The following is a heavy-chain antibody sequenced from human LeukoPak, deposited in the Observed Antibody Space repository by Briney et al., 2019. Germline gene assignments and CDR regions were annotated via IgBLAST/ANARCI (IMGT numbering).Heavy chain of an antibody. D-gene: IGHD3-22*01. CDR2: IYYSGST. Sequence: SETLSLTCTVSGGSISSYYWSWLRQPPGKVLEWIGYIYYSGSTNYNPSLKSRVTISVDTSKNQFSLKLSSVTAADTAVYYCARDGRGYYDSSGHYPLFWGQGTLVTVSS. V-gene: IGHV4-59*01. J-gene: IGHJ4*02. CDR1: GGSISSYY. CDR3: ARDGRGYYDSSGHYPLF.